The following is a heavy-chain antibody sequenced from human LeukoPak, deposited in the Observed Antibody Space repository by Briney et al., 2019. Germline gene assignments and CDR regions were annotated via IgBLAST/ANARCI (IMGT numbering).Heavy chain of an antibody. CDR2: IIPIFGIA. CDR1: GGTFSSYA. Sequence: SVKVSCKASGGTFSSYAISWVRQAPGQGLEWMGRIIPIFGIANYAQKFQGRVTITADKSTSTAYMELSSLRSEDTAVYYCAIYASRDYDILTGYPGGGREGFDYWGQGTLVTVSS. J-gene: IGHJ4*02. V-gene: IGHV1-69*04. CDR3: AIYASRDYDILTGYPGGGREGFDY. D-gene: IGHD3-9*01.